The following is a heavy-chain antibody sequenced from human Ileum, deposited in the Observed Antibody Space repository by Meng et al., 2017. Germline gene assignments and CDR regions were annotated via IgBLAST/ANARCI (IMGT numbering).Heavy chain of an antibody. CDR2: ISGRDDST. V-gene: IGHV3-23*01. CDR1: GFTFSTYA. CDR3: AKGGHLDD. D-gene: IGHD6-25*01. Sequence: GGSLRLSCAASGFTFSTYAMRWVRQAPGKGMEWVSVISGRDDSTNYADSVKGRFTISRDNSKSALYLQMNNLRAENTAVYYCAKGGHLDDWGQGTLVTVSS. J-gene: IGHJ4*02.